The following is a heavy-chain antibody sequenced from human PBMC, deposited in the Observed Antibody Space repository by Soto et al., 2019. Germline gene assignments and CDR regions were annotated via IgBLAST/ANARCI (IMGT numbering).Heavy chain of an antibody. CDR2: IIPLLNTR. CDR1: GDTFSTYG. Sequence: QVQLVQSGAEVKKPGSSVKVSCKASGDTFSTYGITWVRQAPGQGLEWVGGIIPLLNTRNYAQNLQGRVTISVDESANIAYMELISLRSEDTAVYYCARNRYYSDKNAYFQNLDFLGQGTLVTVSS. V-gene: IGHV1-69*01. J-gene: IGHJ4*02. D-gene: IGHD3-22*01. CDR3: ARNRYYSDKNAYFQNLDF.